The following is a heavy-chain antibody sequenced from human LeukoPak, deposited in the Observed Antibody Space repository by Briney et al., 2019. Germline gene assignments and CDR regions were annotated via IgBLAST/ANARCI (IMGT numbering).Heavy chain of an antibody. CDR3: AKGSCSSTSCYANF. CDR2: ISNNGGTT. Sequence: PGGSLRLSCAASGFSFRSYAMTWVRQAPGKGLEWVSAISNNGGTTYYADSVKDRFTISRDNSENTLFLQMSGLRAEDTAVYYCAKGSCSSTSCYANFWGQGTLVTVSS. J-gene: IGHJ4*02. D-gene: IGHD2-2*01. CDR1: GFSFRSYA. V-gene: IGHV3-23*01.